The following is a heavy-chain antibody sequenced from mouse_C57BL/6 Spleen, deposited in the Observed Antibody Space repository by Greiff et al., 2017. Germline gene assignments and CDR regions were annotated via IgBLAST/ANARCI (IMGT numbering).Heavy chain of an antibody. V-gene: IGHV1-82*01. D-gene: IGHD1-1*01. CDR3: ARGASYYGSSYYFDY. CDR2: IYPGDGDT. CDR1: GYAFSSSW. J-gene: IGHJ2*01. Sequence: QVQLKESGPELVKPGASVKISCKASGYAFSSSWMNWVKQRPGKGLEWIGRIYPGDGDTNYNGKFKGKATLTADKSSSTAYMQLSSLTSEDSAVYFCARGASYYGSSYYFDYWGQGTTLTVSS.